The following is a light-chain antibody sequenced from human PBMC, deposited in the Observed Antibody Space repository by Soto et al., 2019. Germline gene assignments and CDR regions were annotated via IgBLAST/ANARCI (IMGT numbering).Light chain of an antibody. CDR1: QSVSSY. CDR2: DAS. J-gene: IGKJ4*02. Sequence: EIVLTQSPATLSLSPGERATLSCRASQSVSSYLAWYQQKPGQAPRLLIYDASNRATGIPARFSGSGSGTDFTLTNSSPETEAVADYYYQQRSYWPRLTFGGVTKVEIK. V-gene: IGKV3-11*01. CDR3: QQRSYWPRLT.